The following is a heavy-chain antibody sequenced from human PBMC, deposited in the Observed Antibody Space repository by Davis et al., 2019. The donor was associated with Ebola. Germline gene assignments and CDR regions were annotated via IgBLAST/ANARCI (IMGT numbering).Heavy chain of an antibody. V-gene: IGHV1-46*01. CDR1: GYTFTNYD. CDR3: ARGSSSWYYFDY. D-gene: IGHD6-13*01. J-gene: IGHJ4*02. CDR2: INPSGGST. Sequence: ASVKVSCKTSGYTFTNYDINWVRQAPGQGLEWMGIINPSGGSTSYAQKFQGRVTMTRDTSTSTVYMELSSLRSEDTAVYYCARGSSSWYYFDYWGQGTLVTVSS.